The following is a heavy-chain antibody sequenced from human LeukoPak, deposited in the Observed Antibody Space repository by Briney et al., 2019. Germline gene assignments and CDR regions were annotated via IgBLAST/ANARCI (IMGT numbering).Heavy chain of an antibody. D-gene: IGHD3-10*01. CDR2: ISSSSSYI. Sequence: PGGSLRLSCAASGFTFSSYSMNWVRQAPGKGLEWVSSISSSSSYIYYADSVKGRFTISRDNAKNSLYLQMNSLRAEDTAVYYCAKDRPTTTMIRESDYWGQGTLVTVSS. J-gene: IGHJ4*02. V-gene: IGHV3-21*04. CDR1: GFTFSSYS. CDR3: AKDRPTTTMIRESDY.